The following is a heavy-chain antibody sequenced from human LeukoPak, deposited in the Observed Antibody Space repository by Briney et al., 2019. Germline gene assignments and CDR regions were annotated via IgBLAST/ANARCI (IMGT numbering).Heavy chain of an antibody. CDR2: ISGSGGTT. Sequence: GGSLRLSCEASGFTFSSYAMSWVRQAPGKGLDWVSGISGSGGTTYYADSVTGRSIISRDNSKHTLYLQMNSLRAEDTAVYYCVKDALAFWVDCWGQGTLVTVAS. D-gene: IGHD7-27*01. CDR3: VKDALAFWVDC. V-gene: IGHV3-23*01. CDR1: GFTFSSYA. J-gene: IGHJ4*02.